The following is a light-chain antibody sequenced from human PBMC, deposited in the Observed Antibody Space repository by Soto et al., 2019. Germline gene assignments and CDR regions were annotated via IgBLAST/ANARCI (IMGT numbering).Light chain of an antibody. CDR1: SSDIGHYDY. Sequence: QSVLAQPASVSGAPGQSITISCTGTSSDIGHYDYVSWYQQHPGKAPKLMIYHVTYRPSGVSNRYSGSKSGNSASLTISGLQADDEADYYCCSLTTSHTYVFGSGTKVTVL. V-gene: IGLV2-14*03. J-gene: IGLJ1*01. CDR2: HVT. CDR3: CSLTTSHTYV.